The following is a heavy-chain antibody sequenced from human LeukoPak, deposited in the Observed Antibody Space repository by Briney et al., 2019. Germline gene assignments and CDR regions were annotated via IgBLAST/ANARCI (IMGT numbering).Heavy chain of an antibody. V-gene: IGHV4-38-2*02. D-gene: IGHD6-13*01. CDR3: ARARLWDSSSWYYTIYELYYYYYMDV. CDR2: IYHSGST. J-gene: IGHJ6*03. Sequence: PSETLSLTCTVSGYSISSGYYWGWIRQPPGKGLEWIGSIYHSGSTYYNPSLKSRVTISVDTSKNQFSLKLSSVTAADTAVYYCARARLWDSSSWYYTIYELYYYYYMDVWGKGTTVTISS. CDR1: GYSISSGYY.